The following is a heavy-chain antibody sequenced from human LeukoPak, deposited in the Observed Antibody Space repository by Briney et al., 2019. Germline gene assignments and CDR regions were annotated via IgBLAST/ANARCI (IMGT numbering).Heavy chain of an antibody. V-gene: IGHV1-46*01. CDR3: ARVRDGYNDAYDI. D-gene: IGHD5-24*01. CDR1: GYTLSNYN. J-gene: IGHJ3*02. Sequence: ASVKVSCKASGYTLSNYNIHWLRQAPGQGLEWMGIVNPSGDSTNYAQNFQGRVTMTGDTSTSTVYMELSSLRSEDTAVYYCARVRDGYNDAYDIWGQGTMVTVTS. CDR2: VNPSGDST.